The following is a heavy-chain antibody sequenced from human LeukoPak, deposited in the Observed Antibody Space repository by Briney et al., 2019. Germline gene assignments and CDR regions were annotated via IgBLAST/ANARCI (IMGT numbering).Heavy chain of an antibody. D-gene: IGHD2-2*01. CDR3: ARTRVYCSSTSCYPSHFDP. CDR2: IYYSGST. J-gene: IGHJ5*02. CDR1: GGTISSYY. V-gene: IGHV4-59*01. Sequence: SETLSLTCTVSGGTISSYYWSWIRQPPGKGLEWIGYIYYSGSTNYNPSLKSRVTISVDTSKNQFSLKLSSVTAADTAVYYCARTRVYCSSTSCYPSHFDPWGQGTLVTVSS.